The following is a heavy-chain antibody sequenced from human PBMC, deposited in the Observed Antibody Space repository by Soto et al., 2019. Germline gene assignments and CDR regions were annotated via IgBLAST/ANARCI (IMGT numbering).Heavy chain of an antibody. CDR1: GGSFSGYY. CDR2: INHSGST. J-gene: IGHJ5*02. Sequence: SETLSLTCVVYGGSFSGYYWSWIRQPPGKGLEWIGEINHSGSTNYNPSLKSRVTISVDTSKNQFSLKLSSVTAADTAVYYCARAVYYDYVWGSYRYDWFDPWGQGTLVTVSS. CDR3: ARAVYYDYVWGSYRYDWFDP. D-gene: IGHD3-16*02. V-gene: IGHV4-34*01.